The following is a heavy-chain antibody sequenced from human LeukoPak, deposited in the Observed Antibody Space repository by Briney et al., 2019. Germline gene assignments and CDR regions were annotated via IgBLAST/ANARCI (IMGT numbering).Heavy chain of an antibody. CDR3: ASTYDYVWGSYRYGEWFDP. V-gene: IGHV4-31*03. D-gene: IGHD3-16*02. CDR1: GGSISSGGYD. Sequence: SQTLSLTCTVSGGSISSGGYDWSCIRQHPGKGLEWIGYIYYSRSTYYNPALTSRVTTSVDTSNNQFSPKRSPVTAPDTAVYYCASTYDYVWGSYRYGEWFDPWGQGTMVTVSS. J-gene: IGHJ5*02. CDR2: IYYSRST.